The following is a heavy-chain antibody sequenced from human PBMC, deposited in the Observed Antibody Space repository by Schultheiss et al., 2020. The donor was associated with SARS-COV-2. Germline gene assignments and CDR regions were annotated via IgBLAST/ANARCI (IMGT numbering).Heavy chain of an antibody. CDR3: ARDAYYYGSGSSGGMDV. V-gene: IGHV3-66*02. D-gene: IGHD3-10*01. J-gene: IGHJ6*02. CDR1: GFTFSSYA. CDR2: IYSGGST. Sequence: GGSLRLSCAASGFTFSSYAMSWVRQAPGKGLEWVSVIYSGGSTYYADSVKGRFTISRDNSKNTLYLQMNSLRAEDTAVYYCARDAYYYGSGSSGGMDVWGQGTTVTVSS.